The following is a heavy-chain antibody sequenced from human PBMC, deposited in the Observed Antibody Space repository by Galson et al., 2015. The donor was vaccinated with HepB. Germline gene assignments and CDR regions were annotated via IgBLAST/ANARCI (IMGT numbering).Heavy chain of an antibody. CDR1: RFTFSNFW. Sequence: SLRLSCAASRFTFSNFWMSWVRQAPGKGLEWVANIKQDGSEKYYVDSVNGRFTISRDNAKNSLYLQMNSLRAEDTAVYYCARESGFRDGSGSVSTTKFDFWGQGTLVTVSS. J-gene: IGHJ4*02. CDR3: ARESGFRDGSGSVSTTKFDF. D-gene: IGHD3-10*01. V-gene: IGHV3-7*01. CDR2: IKQDGSEK.